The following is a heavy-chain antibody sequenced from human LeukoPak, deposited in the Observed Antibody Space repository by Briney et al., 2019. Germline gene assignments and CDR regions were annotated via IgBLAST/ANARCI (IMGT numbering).Heavy chain of an antibody. Sequence: GGSLRLSCVVSGFTVNSNYMSWVRQAPGKGLEWVSVIYSGGTTNYADSVKGRFIVYRDNCKNTLYLQMNSLRVEDTAVYYCASKVTTGYWGQGTLVTVSS. CDR3: ASKVTTGY. CDR1: GFTVNSNY. V-gene: IGHV3-66*01. D-gene: IGHD4-17*01. CDR2: IYSGGTT. J-gene: IGHJ4*02.